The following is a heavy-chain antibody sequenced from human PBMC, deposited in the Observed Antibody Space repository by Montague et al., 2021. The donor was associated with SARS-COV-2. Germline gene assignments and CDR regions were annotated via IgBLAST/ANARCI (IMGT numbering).Heavy chain of an antibody. J-gene: IGHJ4*02. D-gene: IGHD4-23*01. CDR1: GFSLSTSGMC. V-gene: IGHV2-70*11. Sequence: VKPTQTLTLTCTFSGFSLSTSGMCVSWIRQPPGKALEWLARIDWDDDKYYSTSLKTRLTISKDTSKNQVVFTMTNMDPVYTATYYCARTYYGGRPFDYGGQGTLVTVSS. CDR2: IDWDDDK. CDR3: ARTYYGGRPFDY.